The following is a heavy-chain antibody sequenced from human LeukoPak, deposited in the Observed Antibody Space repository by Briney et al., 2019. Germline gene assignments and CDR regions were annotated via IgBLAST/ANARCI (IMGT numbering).Heavy chain of an antibody. Sequence: GGSLRLSCAASGFTFSSYAMHRVRQAPGKGLEWVAVISYDGSNKYYADSVKGRFTISRDNSKNTLYLQMNSLRAEDTAVYYCARATEMVRGVTLGGFHYWGQGTLVTVSS. V-gene: IGHV3-30*04. CDR2: ISYDGSNK. CDR1: GFTFSSYA. J-gene: IGHJ4*02. CDR3: ARATEMVRGVTLGGFHY. D-gene: IGHD3-10*01.